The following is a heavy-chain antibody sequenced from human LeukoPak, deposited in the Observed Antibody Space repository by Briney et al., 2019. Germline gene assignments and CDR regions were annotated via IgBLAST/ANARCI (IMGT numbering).Heavy chain of an antibody. CDR3: ARDPPDAKMAAAGSYAFDI. D-gene: IGHD6-13*01. V-gene: IGHV1-18*04. CDR2: ISGYNGNT. J-gene: IGHJ3*02. CDR1: GYTLTNYG. Sequence: ASVKVSCKASGYTLTNYGISWVRQAPGQGLEWMGWISGYNGNTNYAQKLQGRVTMTTDTSTSTAYMELRSLRSDDTAVYYCARDPPDAKMAAAGSYAFDIWGQGTMVTVSS.